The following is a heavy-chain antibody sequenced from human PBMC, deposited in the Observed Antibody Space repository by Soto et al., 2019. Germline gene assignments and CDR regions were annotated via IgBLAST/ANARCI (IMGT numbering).Heavy chain of an antibody. CDR1: GFTFSNAW. CDR2: IKSKTDGGTT. J-gene: IGHJ6*02. CDR3: TTDFFWSGYYTYYYYGMDV. D-gene: IGHD3-3*01. V-gene: IGHV3-15*07. Sequence: GGSLRLSCAASGFTFSNAWMNWVRQAPGKGLEWVGRIKSKTDGGTTDYAAPVKGRFTISRDDSKNTLYLQMNSLKTEDTAVYYCTTDFFWSGYYTYYYYGMDVWGQGTTVTVSS.